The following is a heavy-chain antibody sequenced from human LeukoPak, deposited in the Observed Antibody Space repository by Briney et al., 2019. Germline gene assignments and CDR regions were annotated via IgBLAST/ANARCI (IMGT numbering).Heavy chain of an antibody. D-gene: IGHD7-27*01. CDR1: GYTFTSYA. V-gene: IGHV1-3*01. Sequence: LRASVKVSCKASGYTFTSYAMHWVRQAPGQRLEWMGWINAGKGNTKYSQKFQGRVTITRDTSASTAYMELSSLRSEDTAVYYCARGGQLGIDDYWGQGTLVTVSS. CDR2: INAGKGNT. J-gene: IGHJ4*02. CDR3: ARGGQLGIDDY.